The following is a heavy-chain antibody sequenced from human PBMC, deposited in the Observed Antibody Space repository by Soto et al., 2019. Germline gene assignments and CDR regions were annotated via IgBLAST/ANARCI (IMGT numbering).Heavy chain of an antibody. D-gene: IGHD6-6*01. Sequence: ASVKVSCKVSGYTLTELSMHWVRQAPGKGLEWMGGFDPEDGETIYAQEFQGRVTMTEDTSTDTAYMELSSLRSEDTAVYYCTAFSPHSSSSVAYFDYWGQGTLVTVSS. CDR1: GYTLTELS. V-gene: IGHV1-24*01. CDR3: TAFSPHSSSSVAYFDY. J-gene: IGHJ4*02. CDR2: FDPEDGET.